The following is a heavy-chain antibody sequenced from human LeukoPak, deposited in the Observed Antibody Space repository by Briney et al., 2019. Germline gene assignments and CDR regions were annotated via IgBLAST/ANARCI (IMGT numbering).Heavy chain of an antibody. D-gene: IGHD1-26*01. Sequence: ASVKVSCKASGYTSTTYSIHWVRQAPGQGLEWLGIIYPSGGSTAYAQKFQGRVTMTRDTSTSTVYMELSSLRSEDTAVYYCAKDSGSGSFAEYFQNWGQGTLVSVSS. CDR3: AKDSGSGSFAEYFQN. J-gene: IGHJ1*01. V-gene: IGHV1-46*01. CDR1: GYTSTTYS. CDR2: IYPSGGST.